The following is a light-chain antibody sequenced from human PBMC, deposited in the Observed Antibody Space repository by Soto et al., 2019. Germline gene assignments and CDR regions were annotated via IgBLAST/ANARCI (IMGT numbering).Light chain of an antibody. Sequence: EIVLTQSPGTLSFSPGEGATLSCRASQIVSSNYFAWYQQKPGQAPRLLIYVATSRAAGIPDRFSGSYSGSAFTLTLRTLEPVDFAVYYCHQYRSSFIFGPGTNV. CDR1: QIVSSNY. CDR2: VAT. V-gene: IGKV3-20*01. J-gene: IGKJ3*01. CDR3: HQYRSSFI.